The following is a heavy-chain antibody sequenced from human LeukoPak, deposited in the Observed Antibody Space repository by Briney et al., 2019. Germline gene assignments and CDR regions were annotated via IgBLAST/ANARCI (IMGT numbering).Heavy chain of an antibody. D-gene: IGHD3-22*01. V-gene: IGHV3-21*04. CDR2: ISSSSSYI. J-gene: IGHJ4*02. CDR1: GFTFSSYS. CDR3: AKDLLNYYDSSGPDADY. Sequence: PGGSLRLSCAASGFTFSSYSINWVRQAPGKGLEWVSSISSSSSYIYYADSVKGRFTISRDNAKNSLYLQMNSLRAEDTAVYYCAKDLLNYYDSSGPDADYWGQGTLVTVSS.